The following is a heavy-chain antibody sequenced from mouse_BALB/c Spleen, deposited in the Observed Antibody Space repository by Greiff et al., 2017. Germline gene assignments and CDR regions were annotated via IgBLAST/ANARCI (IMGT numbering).Heavy chain of an antibody. CDR1: GYTFTSYY. D-gene: IGHD1-1*01. CDR2: INPSNGGT. V-gene: IGHV1S81*02. CDR3: TRSNPYYYGSSSWFAY. J-gene: IGHJ3*01. Sequence: QVQLKQSGAELVKPGASVKLSCKASGYTFTSYYMYWVKQRPGQGLEWIGEINPSNGGTNFNEKFKSKATLTVDKSSSTAYMQLSSLTSEDSAVYYCTRSNPYYYGSSSWFAYWGQGTLVTVSA.